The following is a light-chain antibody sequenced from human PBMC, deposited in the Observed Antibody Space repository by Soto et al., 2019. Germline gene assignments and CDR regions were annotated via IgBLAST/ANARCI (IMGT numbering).Light chain of an antibody. V-gene: IGKV1-27*01. Sequence: DIQMTQSPSSLSASVGDIVTITCRASQGISNYLAWYQQKPGEVPKLLIFGSSTLRSGVPSRFSGSGSGTDFTLTISSLQPEDVATYYFQKYDSAPPTFGQGTKVEIK. J-gene: IGKJ1*01. CDR2: GSS. CDR1: QGISNY. CDR3: QKYDSAPPT.